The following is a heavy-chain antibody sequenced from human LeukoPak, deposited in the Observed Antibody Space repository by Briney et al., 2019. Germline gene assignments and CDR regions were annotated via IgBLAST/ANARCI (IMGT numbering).Heavy chain of an antibody. CDR3: ARDSNYYDSGSNSPPRYGMDV. CDR1: GFTFSSYD. Sequence: PGGSLRLSCAASGFTFSSYDMHWVRHAVGKGLEWVSTIAVVGDTYYSGSVKGRFTLSRENAKSSLYLQMNSLRAEDTAVYYCARDSNYYDSGSNSPPRYGMDVWGQGTTVTVSS. V-gene: IGHV3-13*01. CDR2: IAVVGDT. J-gene: IGHJ6*02. D-gene: IGHD3-10*01.